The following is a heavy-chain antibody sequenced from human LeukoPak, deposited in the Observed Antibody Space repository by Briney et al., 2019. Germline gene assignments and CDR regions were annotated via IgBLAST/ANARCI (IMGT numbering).Heavy chain of an antibody. CDR1: GGSISSYY. CDR2: IYYSGST. Sequence: SETLSLTCTVSGGSISSYYWSWVRQPPGKGLEWIGYIYYSGSTNYNPSLKSRVTISVDTSKNQFSLKLSSVTAADTAVYYCARATVPYYFDYWGQGTLVTVSS. CDR3: ARATVPYYFDY. J-gene: IGHJ4*02. V-gene: IGHV4-59*01. D-gene: IGHD2-2*01.